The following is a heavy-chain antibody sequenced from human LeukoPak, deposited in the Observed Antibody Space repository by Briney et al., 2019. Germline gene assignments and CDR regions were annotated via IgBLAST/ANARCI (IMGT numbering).Heavy chain of an antibody. CDR1: GFTFSSYG. D-gene: IGHD5-12*01. CDR3: ARVPHRGVATIINFDY. Sequence: PGGSLRLSCAASGFTFSSYGMHWVRQAPGQGLEWVAVIWYDGGNRYYADSVKGRFTISRDNSKNTLYLQMNSLRVEDTAVYYCARVPHRGVATIINFDYWGQGTLVTVSS. CDR2: IWYDGGNR. V-gene: IGHV3-33*08. J-gene: IGHJ4*02.